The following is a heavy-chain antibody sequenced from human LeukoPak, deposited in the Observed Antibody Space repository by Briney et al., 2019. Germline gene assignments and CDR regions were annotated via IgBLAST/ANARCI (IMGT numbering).Heavy chain of an antibody. D-gene: IGHD5-18*01. V-gene: IGHV4-34*01. CDR3: ARHFGYSYGFVGWFDP. CDR1: GGSFSGYY. CDR2: INHSGST. J-gene: IGHJ5*02. Sequence: SETLSLTCAVYGGSFSGYYWSWIRQPPGKGLEWIGEINHSGSTNYNPSLKSRVTISVDTSKNQFSLKLSSVTAADTAVYYCARHFGYSYGFVGWFDPWGQGTLVTVSS.